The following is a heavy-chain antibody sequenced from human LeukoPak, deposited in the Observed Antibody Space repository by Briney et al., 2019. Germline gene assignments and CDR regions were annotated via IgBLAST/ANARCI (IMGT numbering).Heavy chain of an antibody. CDR3: ARADSSWYWGWFDP. Sequence: PGGSLRLSCAASGFTFSDYHMSWIRQAPGKGLEWISYISSRGDSIQYADSVKGRFTMSRDNAKNSVHLQMSSLRAEDTAVYYCARADSSWYWGWFDPWGQGILVTVSS. D-gene: IGHD6-13*01. J-gene: IGHJ5*02. CDR1: GFTFSDYH. CDR2: ISSRGDSI. V-gene: IGHV3-11*01.